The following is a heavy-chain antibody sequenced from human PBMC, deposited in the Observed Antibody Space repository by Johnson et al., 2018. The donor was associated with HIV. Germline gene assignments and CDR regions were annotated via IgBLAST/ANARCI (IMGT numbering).Heavy chain of an antibody. J-gene: IGHJ3*02. Sequence: VQLVESGGGLIQPGGSLRLSCAASGFTVSSNYMSWVRQAPGNGLEWVSVIYSGGSTYYADSVKGRFTISRDNSKNTLYLQMNSLRAEDTAVYYCTTAVDGAPDAFDIWGQGTMVTVSS. V-gene: IGHV3-53*01. D-gene: IGHD4-17*01. CDR1: GFTVSSNY. CDR2: IYSGGST. CDR3: TTAVDGAPDAFDI.